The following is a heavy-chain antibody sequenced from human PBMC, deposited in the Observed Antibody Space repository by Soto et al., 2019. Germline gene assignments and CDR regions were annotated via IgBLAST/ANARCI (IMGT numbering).Heavy chain of an antibody. J-gene: IGHJ4*02. CDR3: ARACSSTSCYAIGGFDY. V-gene: IGHV4-4*02. D-gene: IGHD2-2*01. CDR2: IYHSGST. Sequence: SETLSLTCAVSSGSISSSNWWSWVRQPPGKGLEWIGEIYHSGSTNYNPSLKSRVTISVDKSKNQFSLKLGSVTAADTAVYYCARACSSTSCYAIGGFDYWGQGTLVTVSS. CDR1: SGSISSSNW.